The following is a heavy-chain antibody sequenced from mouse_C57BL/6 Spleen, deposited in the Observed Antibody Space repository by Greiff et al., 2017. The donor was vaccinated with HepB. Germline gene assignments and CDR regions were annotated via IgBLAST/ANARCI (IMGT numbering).Heavy chain of an antibody. CDR1: GFTFSDYG. D-gene: IGHD1-1*01. V-gene: IGHV5-17*01. CDR2: ISSGSSTN. Sequence: EVMLVESGGGLVKPGGSLKLSCAASGFTFSDYGMHWVRQAPEKGLEWVAYISSGSSTNYYADTVKGRFTISRDNAKNTLFLQMTSLRSEDTAMYYCARPGYYGSSLAYWGQGTLVTVSA. CDR3: ARPGYYGSSLAY. J-gene: IGHJ3*01.